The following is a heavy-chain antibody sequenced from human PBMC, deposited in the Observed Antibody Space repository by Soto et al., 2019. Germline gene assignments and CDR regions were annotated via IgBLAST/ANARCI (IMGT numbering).Heavy chain of an antibody. CDR3: ARDSSSWYEPYWYFDL. CDR1: GFTFSSYW. Sequence: EVQLVESGGGLVQPGGSLRLSCAASGFTFSSYWMSWVRQAPGKGLEWVANIKQDGSEKYYVDSVKGRFTISRDNAKHSLYLQMNSLRAEDTAVYYCARDSSSWYEPYWYFDLWGRGTLVTVSS. D-gene: IGHD6-13*01. CDR2: IKQDGSEK. V-gene: IGHV3-7*01. J-gene: IGHJ2*01.